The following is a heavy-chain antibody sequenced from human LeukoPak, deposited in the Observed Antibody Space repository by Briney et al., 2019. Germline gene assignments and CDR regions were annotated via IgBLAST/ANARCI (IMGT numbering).Heavy chain of an antibody. CDR1: GFTFSSYG. D-gene: IGHD2-15*01. J-gene: IGHJ6*03. Sequence: GGSLRLSCAASGFTFSSYGMSWVRQAPGKGLEWVSAISTTGGTTYYAGSVKGRFTISRDNSRNTLYLQVNSLRAEDMAIYYCAKNGDRGAYCSGGTCYPYFYYYMDVWGKGTTVTFSS. CDR2: ISTTGGTT. CDR3: AKNGDRGAYCSGGTCYPYFYYYMDV. V-gene: IGHV3-23*01.